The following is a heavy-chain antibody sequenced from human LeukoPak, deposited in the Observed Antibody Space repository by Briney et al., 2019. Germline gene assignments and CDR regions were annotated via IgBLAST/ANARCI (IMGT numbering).Heavy chain of an antibody. D-gene: IGHD3-9*01. CDR1: GYTFTSYG. J-gene: IGHJ4*02. CDR3: ARDQDFDWLSAFDY. Sequence: ASVKVSCKASGYTFTSYGISWVRQAPGQGLEWMGWINPNSGGTNYAQKFQGRVTMTRDTSISTAYMELSRLRSDDTAVYYCARDQDFDWLSAFDYWGQGTLVTVSS. CDR2: INPNSGGT. V-gene: IGHV1-2*02.